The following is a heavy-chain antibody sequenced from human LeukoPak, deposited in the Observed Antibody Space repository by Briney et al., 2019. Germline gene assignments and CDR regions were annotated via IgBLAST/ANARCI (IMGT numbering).Heavy chain of an antibody. J-gene: IGHJ5*02. Sequence: PSETLSLTCTVSGGSISSSSYYWGWIRQPPGKGLEWIGSIYYSGSTYYNPSLKSRVTISVDTSKNQFSLKLSSVTAADTAVYYCASRYSSGWYAVGWFDPWGQGTLVTVSS. CDR1: GGSISSSSYY. CDR2: IYYSGST. D-gene: IGHD6-19*01. CDR3: ASRYSSGWYAVGWFDP. V-gene: IGHV4-39*01.